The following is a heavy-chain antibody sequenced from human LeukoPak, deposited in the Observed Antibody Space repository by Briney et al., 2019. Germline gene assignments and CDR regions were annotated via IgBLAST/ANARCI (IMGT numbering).Heavy chain of an antibody. Sequence: SETLSLTCAVYGGSFSGYYWSWIRRPPGKGLEWIGEINHSGSTNYNPSLKSRVTISVDTSKNQFSLKLSSVTAADTAVYHCANGYYDSSGYYGDYWGQGTLVTVSS. CDR1: GGSFSGYY. V-gene: IGHV4-34*01. D-gene: IGHD3-22*01. CDR3: ANGYYDSSGYYGDY. CDR2: INHSGST. J-gene: IGHJ4*02.